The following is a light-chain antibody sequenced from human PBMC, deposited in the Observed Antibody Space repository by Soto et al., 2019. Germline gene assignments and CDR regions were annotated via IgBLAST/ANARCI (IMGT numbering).Light chain of an antibody. Sequence: ESVLTQSPSTLSFSPGERVTLSCRASQSVSSSYLGWYQQRPGQAPRLLIYGASNRATGIPDRFSGSGSGTDFTLTISRLEPEDFAVYYCQEYGNSPLTFGGGTKVEIK. CDR3: QEYGNSPLT. CDR2: GAS. J-gene: IGKJ4*01. V-gene: IGKV3-20*01. CDR1: QSVSSSY.